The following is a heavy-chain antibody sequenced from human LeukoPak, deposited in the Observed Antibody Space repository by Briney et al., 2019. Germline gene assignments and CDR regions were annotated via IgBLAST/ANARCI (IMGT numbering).Heavy chain of an antibody. V-gene: IGHV1-69*04. CDR2: IIPIFGIA. Sequence: SVKVSCKASGGTFSSYAISWVRQAPGQGLEWMGRIIPIFGIANYAQKFQGRVTITADKSTSTAYMELSSLRSEDTAVYYCARDAAYCAGDCPFAYWGQGPLVTV. J-gene: IGHJ4*02. CDR1: GGTFSSYA. CDR3: ARDAAYCAGDCPFAY. D-gene: IGHD2-21*02.